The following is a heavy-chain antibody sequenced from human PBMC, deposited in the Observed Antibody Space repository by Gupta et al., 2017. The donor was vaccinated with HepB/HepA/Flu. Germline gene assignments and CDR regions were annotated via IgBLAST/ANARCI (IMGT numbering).Heavy chain of an antibody. V-gene: IGHV4-34*02. D-gene: IGHD3-22*01. CDR2: INHVGST. CDR1: TNDFRGHY. Sequence: QVQLKQWGAGLLEPWAPLYLTCAAYTNDFRGHYLSWIRQSPGRGLEWIGEINHVGSTNYNPSLGSRVTISVDVSRKQFSLRLNSVTAADTAVYFCARPAGYYSGLIYWGQGTPVTVSP. CDR3: ARPAGYYSGLIY. J-gene: IGHJ4*02.